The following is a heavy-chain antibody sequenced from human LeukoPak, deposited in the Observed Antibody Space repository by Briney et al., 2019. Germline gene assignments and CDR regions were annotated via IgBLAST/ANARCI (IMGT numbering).Heavy chain of an antibody. D-gene: IGHD3-9*01. CDR1: GFTFGDYG. V-gene: IGHV3-9*03. CDR2: ISWNSGSI. CDR3: AKDVYDILTGSAFDI. J-gene: IGHJ3*02. Sequence: GGSLRLSCTTSGFTFGDYGMSWVRQAPGKGLEWVSGISWNSGSIGYADSVKGRFTISRDNAKNSLYLQMNSLRAEDMAFYYCAKDVYDILTGSAFDIWGQGTMVTVSS.